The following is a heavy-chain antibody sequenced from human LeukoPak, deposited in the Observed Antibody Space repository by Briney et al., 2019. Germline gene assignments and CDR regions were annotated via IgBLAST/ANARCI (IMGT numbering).Heavy chain of an antibody. CDR1: GFTFSSYG. Sequence: GGSLRLSCAASGFTFSSYGMSWVRQAPGKGLEWVSAISGSGGSTYYADSVKGRFTISRDNSKNTLYLQMNSLRAEDTAVYYCAKDAVDYEGVNWFDPWGQGTLVTVSS. CDR3: AKDAVDYEGVNWFDP. CDR2: ISGSGGST. V-gene: IGHV3-23*01. J-gene: IGHJ5*02. D-gene: IGHD3-16*01.